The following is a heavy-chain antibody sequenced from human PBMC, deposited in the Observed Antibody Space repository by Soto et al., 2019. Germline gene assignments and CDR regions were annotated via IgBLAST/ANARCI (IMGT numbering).Heavy chain of an antibody. J-gene: IGHJ5*02. CDR1: GYTFTSYG. V-gene: IGHV1-18*01. D-gene: IGHD1-26*01. CDR3: ARASQLSTSGVRGLFDP. Sequence: QVQLVQSGADVKKPGASVKVSCKASGYTFTSYGISWVRQAPGQGLEWVGLISPYNGDTNYAQKLQGRVTMTTDTISSTAYMEMRSLISDATAVYFCARASQLSTSGVRGLFDPWGHGTLVTLSS. CDR2: ISPYNGDT.